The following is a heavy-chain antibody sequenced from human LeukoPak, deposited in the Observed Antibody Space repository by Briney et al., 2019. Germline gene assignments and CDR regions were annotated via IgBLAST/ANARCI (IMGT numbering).Heavy chain of an antibody. CDR3: ARYNFFGGTPFDC. D-gene: IGHD5-24*01. CDR2: IYSGGST. Sequence: GGSLRLSCAASGFTVSSNYMSWVRQAPGKGLEWVSVIYSGGSTYYADYAKGRFTISRDNSKNTVYLQMNRLRAEDTAVYYCARYNFFGGTPFDCWGQGTLVTVSS. V-gene: IGHV3-66*01. CDR1: GFTVSSNY. J-gene: IGHJ4*02.